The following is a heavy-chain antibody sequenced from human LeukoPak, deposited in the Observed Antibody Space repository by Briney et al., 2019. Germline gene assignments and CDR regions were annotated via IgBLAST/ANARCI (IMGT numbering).Heavy chain of an antibody. V-gene: IGHV3-23*01. D-gene: IGHD3-3*01. J-gene: IGHJ4*02. Sequence: PGGSLRLSCAASGFTFSSYAMSWVRQAPGKGLEWVSNISGSGSNTYYADSVKGRFTISRDNSKNTLCLQMNSLRADDTAVYYCAKDRSDVTIFGVVPTANDYWGQGTLVTVSS. CDR1: GFTFSSYA. CDR2: ISGSGSNT. CDR3: AKDRSDVTIFGVVPTANDY.